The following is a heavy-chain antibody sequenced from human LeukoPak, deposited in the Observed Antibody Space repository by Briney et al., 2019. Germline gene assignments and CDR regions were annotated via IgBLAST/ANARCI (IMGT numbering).Heavy chain of an antibody. Sequence: GASVKVSCKASGYTFTSYGISWVRQAPGQGLEWMGWISAYNGNTNYAQKLQGRVTMTTDTSTSTAYMELRSLRSDDTAVYYCARGRRYSYGYSSGGGGFDYWGQGTLVTVSS. CDR2: ISAYNGNT. V-gene: IGHV1-18*01. J-gene: IGHJ4*02. CDR1: GYTFTSYG. CDR3: ARGRRYSYGYSSGGGGFDY. D-gene: IGHD5-18*01.